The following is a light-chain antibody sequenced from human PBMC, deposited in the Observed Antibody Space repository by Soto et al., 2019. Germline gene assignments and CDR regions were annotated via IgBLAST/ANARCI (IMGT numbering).Light chain of an antibody. CDR2: HAS. CDR3: QRYGDSLLT. CDR1: QSISSSY. Sequence: ENVLTQSPGTLSLSPGERATLSCRASQSISSSYLAWYQQKPGQTPRLLIYHASNRATGIPDRFRGSGSGTDFTLTISRLEPEDCAVYYCQRYGDSLLTFGGGTKVEIK. J-gene: IGKJ4*01. V-gene: IGKV3-20*01.